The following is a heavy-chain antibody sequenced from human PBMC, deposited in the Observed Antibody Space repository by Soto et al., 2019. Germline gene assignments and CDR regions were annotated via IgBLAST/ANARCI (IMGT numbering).Heavy chain of an antibody. J-gene: IGHJ5*01. Sequence: HPGGSLRLSCAASGFTFYSHAMIWVRQAPGKGLEWVSAIESDGGDTYYADFVKGRFTMSRDNSKNTLYLQMRSLTAEDTALYFCAKGRLAVGSDWFDSWGPGTLVTVSS. CDR2: IESDGGDT. D-gene: IGHD1-26*01. CDR1: GFTFYSHA. CDR3: AKGRLAVGSDWFDS. V-gene: IGHV3-23*05.